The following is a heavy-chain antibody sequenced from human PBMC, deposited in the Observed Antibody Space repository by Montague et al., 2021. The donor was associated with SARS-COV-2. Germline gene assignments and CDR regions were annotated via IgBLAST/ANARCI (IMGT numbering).Heavy chain of an antibody. CDR2: ISYDGSNK. Sequence: SLRLSCAASGFTFSSYAMHWVRQAPGKGLEWVAVISYDGSNKCYADSVKGRFTISRDNSKNTLYLQMNSLRAEDTAVYYCAAEMATVSAPLDYWGQGTLVTVSS. CDR1: GFTFSSYA. CDR3: AAEMATVSAPLDY. V-gene: IGHV3-30*04. J-gene: IGHJ4*02. D-gene: IGHD5-24*01.